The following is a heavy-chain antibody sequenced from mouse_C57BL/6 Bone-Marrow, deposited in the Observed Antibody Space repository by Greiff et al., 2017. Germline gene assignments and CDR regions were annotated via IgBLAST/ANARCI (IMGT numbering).Heavy chain of an antibody. CDR1: EYEFPSHD. CDR2: INSDGGST. Sequence: EVMLVESGGGLVQPGESLKISCESNEYEFPSHDMSWVRKTPEKRLELVAAINSDGGSTYYPDTMERRFIISRDKTTKTLYLQMSSLRSEDTALYYCARQGYGGYFDVWGTGTTVTVSS. CDR3: ARQGYGGYFDV. D-gene: IGHD1-1*02. V-gene: IGHV5-2*01. J-gene: IGHJ1*03.